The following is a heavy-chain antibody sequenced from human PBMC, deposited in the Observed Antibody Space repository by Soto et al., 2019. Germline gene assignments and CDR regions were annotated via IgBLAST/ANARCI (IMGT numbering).Heavy chain of an antibody. D-gene: IGHD1-20*01. CDR1: GYTFTSYD. J-gene: IGHJ6*02. Sequence: QVQLVQSGAEVKKPGASVKVSCKASGYTFTSYDINWVRQATGQGLEWMGWMHPNSGNTGYAQKFQGRVTMTRNTSISTANMELSSLRSEDTAVYYCARGRANWNPYYYYGMDVWGQGTTVTVSS. V-gene: IGHV1-8*01. CDR2: MHPNSGNT. CDR3: ARGRANWNPYYYYGMDV.